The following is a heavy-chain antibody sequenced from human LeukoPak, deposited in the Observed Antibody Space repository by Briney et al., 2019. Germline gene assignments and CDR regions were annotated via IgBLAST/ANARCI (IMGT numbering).Heavy chain of an antibody. Sequence: SETLSLTCTVSGGSISSSSYYCGWVRQPPGKGLEWIGSIRYTHTGSTYYNPSLKSRVTISGDTSKNQFSLKLTSVTAADTAVYYCSRRPMTMNAFDIWGQGTMVTVSS. V-gene: IGHV4-39*01. CDR1: GGSISSSSYY. CDR2: IRYTHTGST. CDR3: SRRPMTMNAFDI. J-gene: IGHJ3*02. D-gene: IGHD4/OR15-4a*01.